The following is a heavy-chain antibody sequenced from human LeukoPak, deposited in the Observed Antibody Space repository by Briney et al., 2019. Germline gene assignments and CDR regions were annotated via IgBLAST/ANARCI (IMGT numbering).Heavy chain of an antibody. Sequence: PGGSLRLSCAASGFTFGDYYMSWIRQAPGKGLEWVSYISSSGSTIYYADSVKGRFTISRDNAKNSLYLQMNSLRAEDTAVYYCARGSHITMVRGVIKTAFDIWGQGTMVTVSS. D-gene: IGHD3-10*01. V-gene: IGHV3-11*04. CDR1: GFTFGDYY. CDR2: ISSSGSTI. J-gene: IGHJ3*02. CDR3: ARGSHITMVRGVIKTAFDI.